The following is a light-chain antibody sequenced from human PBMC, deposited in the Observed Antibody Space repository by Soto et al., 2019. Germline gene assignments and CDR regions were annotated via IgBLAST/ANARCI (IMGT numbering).Light chain of an antibody. J-gene: IGLJ1*01. CDR3: CSHAGSYTYV. V-gene: IGLV2-11*01. CDR1: SSDVGGYNY. Sequence: QSVLTQPRSVSGSPGQSLTISCTGTSSDVGGYNYVSWYQQYPGKVTKLMIYDVTKRPSGVPDRFSGSKSGNTASLTISGLQAEDEADYYCCSHAGSYTYVFGTGTRSPS. CDR2: DVT.